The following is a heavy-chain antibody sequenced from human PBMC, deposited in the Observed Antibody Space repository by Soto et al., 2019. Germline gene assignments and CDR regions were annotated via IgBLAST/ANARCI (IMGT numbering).Heavy chain of an antibody. D-gene: IGHD3-22*01. CDR2: IIPIFDIT. Sequence: QVRLVQSGAEVKKPGSSVKVSCKASGGTFRSYSISWVRQAPGQGLEWMGGIIPIFDITNYAQKFQGRVTITADESTSTAYMELSSLGSDDTAVYYCARPDEGGYSSNHHYYYALDVW. CDR1: GGTFRSYS. V-gene: IGHV1-69*01. CDR3: ARPDEGGYSSNHHYYYALDV. J-gene: IGHJ6*01.